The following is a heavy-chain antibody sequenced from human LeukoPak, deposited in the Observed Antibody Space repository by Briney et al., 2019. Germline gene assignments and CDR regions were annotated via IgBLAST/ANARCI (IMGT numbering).Heavy chain of an antibody. D-gene: IGHD2-2*01. V-gene: IGHV3-23*01. J-gene: IGHJ4*02. CDR3: AKQYLDAN. CDR1: GFTFSNYA. CDR2: ISESGDTT. Sequence: GGSLRLSCAVSGFTFSNYAMNWVRQAPGKGLEWVSSISESGDTTDYADSVKGRFTISRDNSKNTLFLQMNSLRAEDTAVYYCAKQYLDANWGQGTLVTVSS.